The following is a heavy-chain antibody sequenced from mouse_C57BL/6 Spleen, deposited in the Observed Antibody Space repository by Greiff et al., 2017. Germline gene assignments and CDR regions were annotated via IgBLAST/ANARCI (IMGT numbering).Heavy chain of an antibody. CDR3: ARSHYYGSRTGYAMDY. V-gene: IGHV1-12*01. J-gene: IGHJ4*01. D-gene: IGHD1-1*01. Sequence: LQQSGAELVRPGASVKMSCKASGYTFTSYNMHWVKQTPRQGLEWIGAIYPGNGDTSYNQKFKGKATLTVDKSSSTAYMQLSSLTSEDSAVYYCARSHYYGSRTGYAMDYWGQGTSVTVSS. CDR2: IYPGNGDT. CDR1: GYTFTSYN.